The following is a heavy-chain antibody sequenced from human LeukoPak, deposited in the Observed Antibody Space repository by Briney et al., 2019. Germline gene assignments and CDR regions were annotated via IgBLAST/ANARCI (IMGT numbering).Heavy chain of an antibody. CDR2: INPSRGST. Sequence: GASVKVSCKASGYTFSSYYIHWVRQAPGQGLEWMRIINPSRGSTSYAQKFQGRVTMTRDTSTSTVYMELSSLRSEDTAVYHCAGAGGWNDLSHFDYWGQGTLVTVSS. J-gene: IGHJ4*02. CDR1: GYTFSSYY. V-gene: IGHV1-46*01. CDR3: AGAGGWNDLSHFDY. D-gene: IGHD1-1*01.